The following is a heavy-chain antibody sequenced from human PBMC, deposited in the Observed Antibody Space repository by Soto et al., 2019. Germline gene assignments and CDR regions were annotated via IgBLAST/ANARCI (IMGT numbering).Heavy chain of an antibody. CDR2: IIPIFGTA. V-gene: IGHV1-69*06. Sequence: QVQLVQSGAEVKKPGSSVKVSCKASGGTFSSYAISWVRQAPGQGLEWMGGIIPIFGTANYAQKFQGRVTITADKSTSTAYMELSSLRSEDTAVYYCARDRWDIAALPLKKKYYYYGMDVWGQGTTVTVSS. CDR1: GGTFSSYA. CDR3: ARDRWDIAALPLKKKYYYYGMDV. J-gene: IGHJ6*02. D-gene: IGHD6-6*01.